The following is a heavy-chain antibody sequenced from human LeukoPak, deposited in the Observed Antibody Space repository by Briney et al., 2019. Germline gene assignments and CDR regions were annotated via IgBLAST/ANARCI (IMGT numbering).Heavy chain of an antibody. Sequence: GGSLRLSCTASGFTFGDYAMSWFRQAPGKGLEWVGFIRSKAYGGTTEYAASVKGRFTISRDDSKSIAYLQMNSLKTEDTAVYYCTRVRIAAAVRFDYWGQGTLVTVSS. D-gene: IGHD6-13*01. J-gene: IGHJ4*02. V-gene: IGHV3-49*03. CDR1: GFTFGDYA. CDR2: IRSKAYGGTT. CDR3: TRVRIAAAVRFDY.